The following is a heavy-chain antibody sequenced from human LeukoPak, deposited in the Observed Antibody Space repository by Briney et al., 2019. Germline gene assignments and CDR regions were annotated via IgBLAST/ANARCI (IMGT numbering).Heavy chain of an antibody. Sequence: GGSLRLSCAASGFTFSSYSMNWVRQAPGKGLEWVSSTSSSSSYIYYADSVKGRFTISRDNAKNSLYLQMNSLRAEDTAIYYCAREYNSGSYVWFDPWGQGTLVTVSS. V-gene: IGHV3-21*04. D-gene: IGHD3-10*01. J-gene: IGHJ5*02. CDR3: AREYNSGSYVWFDP. CDR1: GFTFSSYS. CDR2: TSSSSSYI.